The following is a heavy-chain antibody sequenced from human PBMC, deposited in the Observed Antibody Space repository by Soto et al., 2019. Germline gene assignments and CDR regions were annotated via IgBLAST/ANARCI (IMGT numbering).Heavy chain of an antibody. D-gene: IGHD2-2*02. CDR2: IRSRANNFAT. J-gene: IGHJ6*02. Sequence: GGSLRLSCAASGFIFSGSAIHWVRQASGKGLEWVGRIRSRANNFATSSAASVKGRFTFSRDDSKNTAYLQMNTLKPEDTAVYYCARGQGAAIGDYYYHGMDVWGQGTTVTVS. V-gene: IGHV3-73*01. CDR1: GFIFSGSA. CDR3: ARGQGAAIGDYYYHGMDV.